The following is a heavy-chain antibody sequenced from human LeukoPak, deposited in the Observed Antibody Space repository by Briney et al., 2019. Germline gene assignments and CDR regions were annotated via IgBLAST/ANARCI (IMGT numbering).Heavy chain of an antibody. D-gene: IGHD7-27*01. V-gene: IGHV4-59*02. Sequence: SETLSLTCTISGVSVSDYYWSWLRQSPGKGLEWLGYIYHAGSTSYSPPLKSRVTISADTSQNQFSLKLSSVTAADTAVYYCASRKLGNDYWGQGTLVTVSS. CDR3: ASRKLGNDY. CDR1: GVSVSDYY. J-gene: IGHJ4*02. CDR2: IYHAGST.